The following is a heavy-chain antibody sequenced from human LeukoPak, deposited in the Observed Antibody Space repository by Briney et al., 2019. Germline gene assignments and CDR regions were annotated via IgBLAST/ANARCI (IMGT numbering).Heavy chain of an antibody. V-gene: IGHV1-69*13. CDR1: GGTFSSYA. Sequence: SVKVSCKASGGTFSSYAISWVQQAPGQGLEWMGGIIPIFGTANYAQKFQGRVTITADESTSTAYMELSSLRSEDTAVYYCASSDESSSLRYYYYMDVWGKGTTVTVSS. D-gene: IGHD6-13*01. CDR3: ASSDESSSLRYYYYMDV. J-gene: IGHJ6*03. CDR2: IIPIFGTA.